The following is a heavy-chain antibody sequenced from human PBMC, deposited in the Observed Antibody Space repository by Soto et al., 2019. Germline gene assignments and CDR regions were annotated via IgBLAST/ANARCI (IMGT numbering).Heavy chain of an antibody. CDR3: ARLMTTVTTFGLAHGMDV. CDR2: IIPIFGTA. J-gene: IGHJ6*02. D-gene: IGHD4-17*01. V-gene: IGHV1-69*13. Sequence: SVKVSCKASGGTFSSYAISWVRQAPGQGLECMGGIIPIFGTANYAQKFQGRVTITADESTSTAYMELSSLRSEDTAVYYCARLMTTVTTFGLAHGMDVWGQGTTVTVSS. CDR1: GGTFSSYA.